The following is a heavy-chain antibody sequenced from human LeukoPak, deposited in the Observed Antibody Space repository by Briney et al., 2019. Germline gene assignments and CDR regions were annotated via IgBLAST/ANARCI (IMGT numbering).Heavy chain of an antibody. Sequence: GGSLRLSCAASGFTFSSYAMHWVRQAPGKGLEWVAVISYDGSNKYYADSVKGRFTISRDNSKNTLYLQMNSLRAEDTAVYYCARPRGWSHFDYWGQGTLVTVSS. V-gene: IGHV3-30-3*01. CDR3: ARPRGWSHFDY. D-gene: IGHD6-19*01. J-gene: IGHJ4*02. CDR1: GFTFSSYA. CDR2: ISYDGSNK.